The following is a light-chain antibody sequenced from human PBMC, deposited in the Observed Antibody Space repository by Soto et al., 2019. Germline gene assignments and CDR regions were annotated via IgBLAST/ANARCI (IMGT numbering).Light chain of an antibody. J-gene: IGKJ5*01. CDR1: QSFRGL. V-gene: IGKV3-11*01. CDR3: QQRHMWPIT. CDR2: DAY. Sequence: EVVLPQSPVTLSVSPGERATLSCRASQSFRGLLAWYQQKPGQAPRLLIYDAYKRATGIPPRFSGSGSGTDFTLTISRLEPEDSAVYYCQQRHMWPITFGQGTRLEIK.